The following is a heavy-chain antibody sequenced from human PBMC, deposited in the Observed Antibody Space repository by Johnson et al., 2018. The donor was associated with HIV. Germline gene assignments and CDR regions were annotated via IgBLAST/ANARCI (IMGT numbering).Heavy chain of an antibody. CDR1: GFTFRSYW. CDR3: ARGPIITMIVVPAPGWVHI. V-gene: IGHV3-7*03. CDR2: IKQDGSDK. D-gene: IGHD3-22*01. J-gene: IGHJ3*02. Sequence: VQLVESGGDLVQPGGSLSISCAASGFTFRSYWMSWVRQAPGKGLEWVANIKQDGSDKDYADSVKGRFTISRDNSKNTRCRQMNSLSAEDTAVYYCARGPIITMIVVPAPGWVHIWGQGTMVTVSS.